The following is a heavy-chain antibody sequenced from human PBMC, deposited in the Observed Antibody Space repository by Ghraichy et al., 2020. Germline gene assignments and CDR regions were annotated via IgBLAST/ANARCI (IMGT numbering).Heavy chain of an antibody. Sequence: ETLSLTCSVSGGSISSTNNWWGWIRQPPGKGLEWLATISYSGTTYYNASLSSRVTISIDTSRNHFSLKMTSVTATDTAVYYCMRHSQRELGGGMDVWGQGTTVTVSS. CDR2: ISYSGTT. V-gene: IGHV4-39*01. CDR1: GGSISSTNNW. D-gene: IGHD1-26*01. CDR3: MRHSQRELGGGMDV. J-gene: IGHJ6*02.